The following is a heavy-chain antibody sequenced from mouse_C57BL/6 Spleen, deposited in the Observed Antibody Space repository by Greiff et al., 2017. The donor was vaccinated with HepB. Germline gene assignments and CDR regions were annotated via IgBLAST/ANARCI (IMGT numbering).Heavy chain of an antibody. CDR2: IYPGDGDT. CDR3: ARWDSSGYRFAY. D-gene: IGHD3-2*02. J-gene: IGHJ3*01. CDR1: GYAFSSSW. V-gene: IGHV1-82*01. Sequence: VQLQQSGPELVKPGASVKISCKASGYAFSSSWMNWVKQRPGKGLEWIGRIYPGDGDTNYNGKFKGKATLTADKSSSTAYMQLSSLTSEDSAVYFCARWDSSGYRFAYWGQGTLVTVSA.